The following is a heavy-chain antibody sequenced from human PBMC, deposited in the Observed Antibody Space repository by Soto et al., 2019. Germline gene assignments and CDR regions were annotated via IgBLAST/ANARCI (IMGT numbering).Heavy chain of an antibody. CDR3: ARPYSSSWYMYGMDV. J-gene: IGHJ6*02. Sequence: PGGSLRLSCAASGFTVSSNYMSWVRQAPGKGLEWVSVIFSGGSTYYADSVKGRFTISRDNSKNTLYLQMNSLRAEDTAVYYCARPYSSSWYMYGMDVWGQGTTVTVSS. CDR1: GFTVSSNY. CDR2: IFSGGST. D-gene: IGHD6-13*01. V-gene: IGHV3-66*04.